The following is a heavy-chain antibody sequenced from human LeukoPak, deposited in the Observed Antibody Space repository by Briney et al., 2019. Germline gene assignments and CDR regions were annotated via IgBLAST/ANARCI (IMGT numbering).Heavy chain of an antibody. Sequence: GGSLRLSCAASGFTFSDYYMSWIRQAPGKGLEWVSYVSSSGSTIYYADSVKGRFTISRDNAKNSLYLQMNSLRAEDTAVYYCARAAGINHYYGMDVWGQGTTVTVSS. CDR2: VSSSGSTI. CDR3: ARAAGINHYYGMDV. J-gene: IGHJ6*02. D-gene: IGHD3-10*01. CDR1: GFTFSDYY. V-gene: IGHV3-11*01.